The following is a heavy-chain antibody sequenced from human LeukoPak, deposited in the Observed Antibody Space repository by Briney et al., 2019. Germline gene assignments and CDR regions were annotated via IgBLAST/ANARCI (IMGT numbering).Heavy chain of an antibody. Sequence: GGSLRLSCAASGFIFSNYAMYWVRQAPGKGLEWVSAITGSGGNTYYADSVKGRFTISRDNSKNTVFLQMNSLRAEDTAVYYCAKWGDYDVLTGYYVSDYWGQGTLVTVSS. CDR1: GFIFSNYA. CDR2: ITGSGGNT. D-gene: IGHD3-9*01. J-gene: IGHJ4*02. CDR3: AKWGDYDVLTGYYVSDY. V-gene: IGHV3-23*01.